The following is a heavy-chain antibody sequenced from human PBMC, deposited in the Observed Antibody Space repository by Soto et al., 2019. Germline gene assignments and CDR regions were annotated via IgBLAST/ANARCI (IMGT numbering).Heavy chain of an antibody. CDR1: GGSIRNDNFY. V-gene: IGHV4-30-4*01. CDR3: XXXXXXXXXXXXXFGV. J-gene: IGHJ3*01. Sequence: QVQLQESGQGLVKPSQTLSLTCTVSGGSIRNDNFYWXXLXQXPGKGLEWIGYISYSGYTAYHPSLXXXXXXXXXXXXXXXXXXXXXXXXXXXXXXXXXXXXXXXXXXXXXFGVWGRGTLVTVSS. CDR2: ISYSGYT.